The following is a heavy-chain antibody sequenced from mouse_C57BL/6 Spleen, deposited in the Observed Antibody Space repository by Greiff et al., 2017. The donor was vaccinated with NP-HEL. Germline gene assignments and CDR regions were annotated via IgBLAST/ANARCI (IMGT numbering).Heavy chain of an antibody. J-gene: IGHJ1*03. Sequence: QVQLQQPGTELVKPGASVKLSCKASGYTFTSYWMHWVKQRPGQGLEWIGNINPSNGCTNYNEKFKSKATLTVDKSSSTAYMQLSSLTSEDSVVYYCARGDYGSSYGYFDVWGTGTTVTVSS. V-gene: IGHV1-53*01. CDR2: INPSNGCT. CDR1: GYTFTSYW. CDR3: ARGDYGSSYGYFDV. D-gene: IGHD1-1*01.